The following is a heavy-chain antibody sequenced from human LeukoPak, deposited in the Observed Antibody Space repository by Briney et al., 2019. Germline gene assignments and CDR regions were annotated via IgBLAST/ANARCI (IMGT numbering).Heavy chain of an antibody. D-gene: IGHD5-12*01. CDR1: GYTFTSYG. CDR2: ISAYNGNT. CDR3: ARGPSTGYSGYDESDAFDI. J-gene: IGHJ3*02. Sequence: ASVKVSCKASGYTFTSYGISWVRQAPGQGLEWMGWISAYNGNTNYAQKLQGRVTMTTDTSTSTAYMELRSLRSDDTAVYYCARGPSTGYSGYDESDAFDIWGQGTMVTVSS. V-gene: IGHV1-18*01.